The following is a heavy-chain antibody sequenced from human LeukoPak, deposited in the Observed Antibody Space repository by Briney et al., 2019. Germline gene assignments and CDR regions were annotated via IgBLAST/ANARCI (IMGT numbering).Heavy chain of an antibody. CDR2: ISSSGSTI. CDR3: ARIRHSRGYCSGGSCLGMGAFDI. D-gene: IGHD2-15*01. J-gene: IGHJ3*02. CDR1: GFTFSNYW. V-gene: IGHV3-48*04. Sequence: PGGSLRLSCAASGFTFSNYWMHWVRQAPGKGLEWVSYISSSGSTIYYADSVKGRFTISRDNAKNSLYLQMNSLRAEDTAVYYCARIRHSRGYCSGGSCLGMGAFDIWGQGTMVTVSS.